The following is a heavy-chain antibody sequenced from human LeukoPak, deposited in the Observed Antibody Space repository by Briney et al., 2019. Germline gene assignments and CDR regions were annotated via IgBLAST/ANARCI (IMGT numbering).Heavy chain of an antibody. Sequence: GGSLRLSRAASGFVFSNFGMHWVRQAPGKGLEWVTFIVPDGSDKSNADSVKGRFTISRDNSKNTLYLQMNSLRSEDTAIYYCAKDRGSGSYAFDYWGQGTLVTVSS. CDR1: GFVFSNFG. V-gene: IGHV3-30*02. CDR3: AKDRGSGSYAFDY. CDR2: IVPDGSDK. D-gene: IGHD6-19*01. J-gene: IGHJ4*02.